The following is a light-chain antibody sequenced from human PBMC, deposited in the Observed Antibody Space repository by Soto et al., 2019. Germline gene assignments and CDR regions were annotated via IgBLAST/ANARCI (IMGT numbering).Light chain of an antibody. V-gene: IGKV3-15*01. CDR1: QSVSSN. CDR3: QQYNNWPRGT. J-gene: IGKJ2*02. Sequence: EIVMTQSPATLSVSPGERATLSCRASQSVSSNLAWYQQKPGQAARLLIYGASTRATGIPARFSGRESVTEFTLTISSLQSEDFAVYYCQQYNNWPRGTFGQGTKLEIK. CDR2: GAS.